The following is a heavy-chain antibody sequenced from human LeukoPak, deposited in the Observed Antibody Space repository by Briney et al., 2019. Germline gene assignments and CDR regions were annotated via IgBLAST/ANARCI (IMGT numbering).Heavy chain of an antibody. Sequence: GGSLRLSCAVSGFTFSDHHMDWVRQAPRRGLEWIGRRKNKANAYSTVYAASVKGRFTFSRDDPKNSLYLQMDSLKDEDTAVYYCSRIFYHGSTGYYPDHWGQGTLVTVSS. CDR3: SRIFYHGSTGYYPDH. D-gene: IGHD3-9*01. J-gene: IGHJ4*02. CDR1: GFTFSDHH. CDR2: RKNKANAYST. V-gene: IGHV3-72*01.